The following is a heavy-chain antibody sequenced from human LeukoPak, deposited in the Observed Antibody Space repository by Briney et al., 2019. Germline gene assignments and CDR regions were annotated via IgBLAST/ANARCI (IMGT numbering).Heavy chain of an antibody. CDR1: DFTFSNYA. CDR3: ARHPRDTALFTIDY. V-gene: IGHV3-23*01. CDR2: TSGSGGSR. J-gene: IGHJ4*02. Sequence: GASLRLSCAAFDFTFSNYAMSWVRQSPRQWLHWVSRTSGSGGSRYYPDSVKGRFTISRDNSKNTLSPEMNSLRAEDTAVYYCARHPRDTALFTIDYWGQGTLVTVSS. D-gene: IGHD5-18*01.